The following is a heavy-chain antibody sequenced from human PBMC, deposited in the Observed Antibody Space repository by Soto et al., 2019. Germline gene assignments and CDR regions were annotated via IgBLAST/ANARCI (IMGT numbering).Heavy chain of an antibody. CDR3: AREATGTVYYYGMDV. Sequence: SETMSLTCTVSGGSISSGGYYWSWIRQHPGKGLEWIGYIYYSGSTYYNPSLKSRVTISVDTSKNQFSLKLSSVTAADTAVYYCAREATGTVYYYGMDVWDQGTTVTVSS. V-gene: IGHV4-31*03. J-gene: IGHJ6*02. CDR2: IYYSGST. D-gene: IGHD1-1*01. CDR1: GGSISSGGYY.